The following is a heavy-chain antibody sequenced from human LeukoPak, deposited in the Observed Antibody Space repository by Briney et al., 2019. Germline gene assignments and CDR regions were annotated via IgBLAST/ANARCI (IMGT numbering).Heavy chain of an antibody. CDR1: GFTFSSYA. CDR2: ISGSGGST. CDR3: ARGQARLYAFDI. V-gene: IGHV3-23*01. Sequence: PGGSLRLSCAASGFTFSSYAMSWVRQAPGKGLEWVSAISGSGGSTYYADSVKGRFTISRDNSKNTLYLQVNSLRAEDTAVYYCARGQARLYAFDIWGQGTMVTVSS. J-gene: IGHJ3*02.